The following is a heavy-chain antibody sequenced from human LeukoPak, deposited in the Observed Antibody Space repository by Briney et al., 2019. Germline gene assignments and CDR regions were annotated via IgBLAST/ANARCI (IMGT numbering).Heavy chain of an antibody. Sequence: PGRSLSLSCAASGFAFHNYAMHWVRQAPGKGLEWVSSISWNSRTVGHADSVKGRFTISRDNARNSLYLQMNSLRAEDTALYYCATSPDYYGSGSHYNWGQGTLVTVSS. CDR1: GFAFHNYA. D-gene: IGHD3-10*01. CDR2: ISWNSRTV. CDR3: ATSPDYYGSGSHYN. V-gene: IGHV3-9*01. J-gene: IGHJ4*02.